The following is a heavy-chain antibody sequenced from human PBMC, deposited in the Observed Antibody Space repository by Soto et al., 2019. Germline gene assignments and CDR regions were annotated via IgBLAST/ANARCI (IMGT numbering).Heavy chain of an antibody. CDR1: GGSVSSGSYY. J-gene: IGHJ5*02. Sequence: QVQLQESGPGLVKPSETLSLTCTVSGGSVSSGSYYWSWIRQPPGKGLEWIGYIYYRGSTNYNPSLKSRLPISVDTSKKQFSLTMSSVTAADTAVYYWARGYYGSGSYYNVDWFDPWGQGTLVTVSP. D-gene: IGHD3-10*01. CDR2: IYYRGST. CDR3: ARGYYGSGSYYNVDWFDP. V-gene: IGHV4-61*01.